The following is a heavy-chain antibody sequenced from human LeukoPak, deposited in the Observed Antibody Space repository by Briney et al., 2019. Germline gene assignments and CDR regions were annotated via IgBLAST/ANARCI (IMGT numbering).Heavy chain of an antibody. CDR2: IYYSGST. CDR3: ARAGQGDWFDP. J-gene: IGHJ5*02. CDR1: GYSISSGYY. Sequence: KPSETLSLTCTVSGYSISSGYYWSWIRQHPGKGLEWIGYIYYSGSTYYNPSLKSRVTISVDTSKNQFSLKLSSVTAADTAVYYCARAGQGDWFDPWGQGTLVTVPS. V-gene: IGHV4-31*03.